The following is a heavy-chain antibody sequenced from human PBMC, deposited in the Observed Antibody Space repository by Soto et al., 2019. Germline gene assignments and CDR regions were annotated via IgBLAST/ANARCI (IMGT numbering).Heavy chain of an antibody. J-gene: IGHJ4*02. Sequence: GQPLILSCTASGFTFGAYCMHWVRQAPGKGLEWVSRSNRDGSDTHYADSVKGRFTVSRDSAKNTLFLQMNGLRAEDTAVYFCAREYYGLLAGYYMDLWSQGTLVTVSS. V-gene: IGHV3-74*01. CDR1: GFTFGAYC. D-gene: IGHD3-9*01. CDR2: SNRDGSDT. CDR3: AREYYGLLAGYYMDL.